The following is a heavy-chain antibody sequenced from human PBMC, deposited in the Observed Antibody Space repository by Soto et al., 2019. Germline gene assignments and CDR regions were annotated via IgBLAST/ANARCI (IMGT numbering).Heavy chain of an antibody. CDR3: ARAGRILTGYYRDLGFDY. Sequence: GASVKVSCKASGGTFSSYAISWVRQAPGQGLEWMGGIIPIFGTANYAQKFQGRVTITADESTSTAYMELSSLRSEDTAVYYCARAGRILTGYYRDLGFDYWGQGTLVTVSS. CDR1: GGTFSSYA. CDR2: IIPIFGTA. V-gene: IGHV1-69*13. D-gene: IGHD3-9*01. J-gene: IGHJ4*02.